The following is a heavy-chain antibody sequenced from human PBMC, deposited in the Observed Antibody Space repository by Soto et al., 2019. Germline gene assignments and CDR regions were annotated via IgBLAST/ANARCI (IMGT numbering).Heavy chain of an antibody. Sequence: QVQLQESGPGQVKPSETLFLTCTVSGGSVSSGTYYWGWIRQPAGKGLEWMGYIYRGSPNYNPSLESRATISVDASRTQFSLMRSSVTAADTAVYYCSRDQGLGAGYFALWGRGTLVTVSS. D-gene: IGHD7-27*01. CDR1: GGSVSSGTYY. J-gene: IGHJ2*01. CDR2: IYRGSP. CDR3: SRDQGLGAGYFAL. V-gene: IGHV4-61*01.